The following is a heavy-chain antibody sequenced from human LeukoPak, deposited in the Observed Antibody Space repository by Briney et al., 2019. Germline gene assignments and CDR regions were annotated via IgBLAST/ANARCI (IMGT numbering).Heavy chain of an antibody. D-gene: IGHD2-2*01. CDR2: IYIDGSST. CDR1: GFTFSSYG. J-gene: IGHJ4*02. Sequence: TGGSLRLSCVASGFTFSSYGMHWVRQAPGKGLVWVSRIYIDGSSTNYADSVKGRFTMSRDNAKNTLYLQMNSLTAEDTAVYYCARGASARQDYWGQGTLVTVSS. V-gene: IGHV3-74*01. CDR3: ARGASARQDY.